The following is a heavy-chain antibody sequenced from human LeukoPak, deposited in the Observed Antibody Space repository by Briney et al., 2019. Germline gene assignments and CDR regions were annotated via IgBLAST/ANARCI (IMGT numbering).Heavy chain of an antibody. J-gene: IGHJ4*02. V-gene: IGHV3-21*01. Sequence: PGGSLRLSCAASGFTFSSYSMNWVRQAPGKGLEWVSSISSSSSYIYYADSVKGRFTISRDNAKNSLYLQMNSLRAEDTAVYYCASSPIGYDSSGRAFFDYWGQGTLVTVSS. D-gene: IGHD3-22*01. CDR3: ASSPIGYDSSGRAFFDY. CDR1: GFTFSSYS. CDR2: ISSSSSYI.